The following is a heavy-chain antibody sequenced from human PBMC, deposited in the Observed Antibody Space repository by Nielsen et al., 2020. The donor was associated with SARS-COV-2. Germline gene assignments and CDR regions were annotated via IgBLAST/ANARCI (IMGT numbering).Heavy chain of an antibody. Sequence: SETLSLTCTVSGGSISSGDYYWSWIRQPPGKGLEWIGYIYYTGSTNYNPSLKSRVTISVDTSKNQFSLKLSSVTAADTAVYYCAREEWELPGYYYYMDVWGKGTTVTVSS. CDR2: IYYTGST. J-gene: IGHJ6*03. D-gene: IGHD1-26*01. CDR3: AREEWELPGYYYYMDV. CDR1: GGSISSGDYY. V-gene: IGHV4-61*08.